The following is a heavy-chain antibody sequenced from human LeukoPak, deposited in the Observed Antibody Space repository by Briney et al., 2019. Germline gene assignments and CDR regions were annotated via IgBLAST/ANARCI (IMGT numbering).Heavy chain of an antibody. D-gene: IGHD6-19*01. CDR2: ISYDGSNK. CDR1: GFTSSSYG. CDR3: AKGGSGWYLGDY. V-gene: IGHV3-30*18. J-gene: IGHJ4*02. Sequence: GGSLRLSCAASGFTSSSYGMHWVRQAPGKGLEWVALISYDGSNKYYADSVKGRFTISRDNSKNTLYLQMNSLRAEDTAVYYCAKGGSGWYLGDYWGQGTLVTVSS.